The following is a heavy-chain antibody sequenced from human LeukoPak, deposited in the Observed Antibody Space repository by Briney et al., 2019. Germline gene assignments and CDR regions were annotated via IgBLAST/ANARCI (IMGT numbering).Heavy chain of an antibody. Sequence: PSETLSLTCAVYGGSFSGYYWSWIRQPPGKGLEWIGEINHSGSTNYNPSLKSRVTISVDTSKNQFSLKLSSVTAADTAVYYCARQDASYYYYGMDVWGQGTTVTVSS. CDR1: GGSFSGYY. CDR3: ARQDASYYYYGMDV. J-gene: IGHJ6*02. D-gene: IGHD5-24*01. V-gene: IGHV4-34*01. CDR2: INHSGST.